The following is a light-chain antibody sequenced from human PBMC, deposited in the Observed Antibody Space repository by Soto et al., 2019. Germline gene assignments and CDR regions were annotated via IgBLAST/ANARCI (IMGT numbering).Light chain of an antibody. Sequence: QSALTQPPSVSGYPGQSVTISCTDVGGYKRVSWYQQPPGTAPKLLIYDVSNRPSGVPDRFSGSKSGNTASLTISGLQAEDEADYYCSLYTKSSRVFGGGTKVTVL. CDR3: SLYTKSSRV. J-gene: IGLJ2*01. CDR1: VGGYKR. V-gene: IGLV2-18*01. CDR2: DVS.